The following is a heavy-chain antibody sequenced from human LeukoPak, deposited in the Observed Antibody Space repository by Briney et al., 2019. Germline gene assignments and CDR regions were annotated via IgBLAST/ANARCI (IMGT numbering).Heavy chain of an antibody. J-gene: IGHJ6*04. CDR3: ATPGGVRVRGVKNYYGMDV. V-gene: IGHV1-69*13. D-gene: IGHD3-10*01. Sequence: SVKVSCKASGGTFSSYAISWVRQAPGQGLEWMGGIIPIFGTANYAQKFQGRGTITADESTSTAYMELSSLRSEDTAVYYCATPGGVRVRGVKNYYGMDVWGKGTTVTVSS. CDR2: IIPIFGTA. CDR1: GGTFSSYA.